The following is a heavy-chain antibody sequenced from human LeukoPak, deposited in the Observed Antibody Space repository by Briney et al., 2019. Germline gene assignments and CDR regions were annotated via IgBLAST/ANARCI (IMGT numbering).Heavy chain of an antibody. J-gene: IGHJ5*02. Sequence: SVKVSCKTSGGTFTSYAITWVRQAPGQGLEWMGKNIPISGTTNYAQKFQGRVTFTADESTSTAYMELSSLRSEDTALYYCARKLRLGGNWFDPWGQGTLVTVSS. V-gene: IGHV1-69*13. CDR3: ARKLRLGGNWFDP. D-gene: IGHD1-26*01. CDR2: NIPISGTT. CDR1: GGTFTSYA.